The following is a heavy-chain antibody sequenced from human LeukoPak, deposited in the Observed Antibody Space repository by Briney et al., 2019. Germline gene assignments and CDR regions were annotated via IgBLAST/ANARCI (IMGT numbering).Heavy chain of an antibody. CDR2: INHSGST. CDR1: GGSFSGYY. D-gene: IGHD6-19*01. J-gene: IGHJ6*03. CDR3: ARGVWSYSSGWFYYYYYMDV. V-gene: IGHV4-34*01. Sequence: SETLSLTCAVYGGSFSGYYWSWIRQPPGKGLEWIGEINHSGSTNYNPSLKSRVTISVDTSKNQFSLKLSSVTAADTAVYYCARGVWSYSSGWFYYYYYMDVWGKGTTVTVSS.